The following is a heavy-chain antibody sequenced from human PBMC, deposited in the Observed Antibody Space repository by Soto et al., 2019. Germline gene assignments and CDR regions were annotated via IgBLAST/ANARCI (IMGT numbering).Heavy chain of an antibody. V-gene: IGHV4-31*03. CDR3: AREAIRIAVAGKLFDY. Sequence: SETLSLTCTVSGGPFSRGGYYWSWIRQHPGKGLECIGYIFYTGSTYYNPTLKSRVTMSVDTSKRQFSLNLSSLTAADTAVCYCAREAIRIAVAGKLFDYWGQGTLVTVSS. CDR2: IFYTGST. CDR1: GGPFSRGGYY. D-gene: IGHD6-19*01. J-gene: IGHJ4*02.